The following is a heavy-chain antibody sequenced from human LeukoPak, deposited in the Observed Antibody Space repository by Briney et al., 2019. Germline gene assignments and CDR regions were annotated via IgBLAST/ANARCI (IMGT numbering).Heavy chain of an antibody. D-gene: IGHD6-13*01. J-gene: IGHJ4*02. Sequence: GGSLRLSCAASGFTFSSYSMNWVRQAPGKGLEWVSGINWNGGNTGYADSVKGRFTISRDNAKNSLYLQMNSLRAEDTALYYCARVRSSSIVDYWGQGTLVTVSS. V-gene: IGHV3-20*04. CDR3: ARVRSSSIVDY. CDR2: INWNGGNT. CDR1: GFTFSSYS.